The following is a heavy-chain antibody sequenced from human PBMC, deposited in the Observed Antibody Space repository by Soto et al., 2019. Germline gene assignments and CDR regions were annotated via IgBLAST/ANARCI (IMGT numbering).Heavy chain of an antibody. D-gene: IGHD4-17*01. CDR1: GYTLTELS. J-gene: IGHJ4*02. V-gene: IGHV1-24*01. Sequence: ASVKVSCKVSGYTLTELSMHWVRQAPGKGLEWMGGFDPEDGETIYAQKFQGRVTMTEDTSTDTAYMELRSLRSDDTAVYYCARGGRYDYGDFDYWGQGTLVTVSS. CDR2: FDPEDGET. CDR3: ARGGRYDYGDFDY.